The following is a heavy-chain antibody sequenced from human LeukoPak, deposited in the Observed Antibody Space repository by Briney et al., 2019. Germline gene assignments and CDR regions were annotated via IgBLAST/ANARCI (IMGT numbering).Heavy chain of an antibody. CDR2: INEDNSYI. Sequence: GGSLRLSCAASGFTFSSYSMNWVRQAPGKGLEWVSSINEDNSYIRYADSVKGRFTISRDNSKNTLYLQMNSLRAEDTAVYYCAKDRGIAAAGSRFDYWGQGTLVTVSS. V-gene: IGHV3-21*04. D-gene: IGHD6-13*01. CDR3: AKDRGIAAAGSRFDY. CDR1: GFTFSSYS. J-gene: IGHJ4*02.